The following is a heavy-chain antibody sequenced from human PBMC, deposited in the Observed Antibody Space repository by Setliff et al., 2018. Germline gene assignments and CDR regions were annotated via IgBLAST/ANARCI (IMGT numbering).Heavy chain of an antibody. CDR1: GGSISNYY. CDR2: IYTSGST. CDR3: ARHLCGGDCYWPIDI. D-gene: IGHD2-21*02. Sequence: PSETLSLTCTVSGGSISNYYWSWIRQPAGKGLEWIGRIYTSGSTNYNPSLKSRVTMSVDTSKNQFSLKLSSVTAADTAVYYCARHLCGGDCYWPIDIWGQGTMVTVSS. V-gene: IGHV4-4*07. J-gene: IGHJ3*02.